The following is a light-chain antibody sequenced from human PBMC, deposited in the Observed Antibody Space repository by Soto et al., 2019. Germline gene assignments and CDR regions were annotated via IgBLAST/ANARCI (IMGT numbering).Light chain of an antibody. Sequence: EIVLTQSPATLSLSPWERATLSCRASESVSTFLAWYQQKPGKAPRLLIYEASSRATGIPARFSGGGSGTVFTLTISRLEPEDFAVYYCQQRSNWPWTFGQGTKVDI. V-gene: IGKV3-11*01. CDR3: QQRSNWPWT. CDR2: EAS. CDR1: ESVSTF. J-gene: IGKJ1*01.